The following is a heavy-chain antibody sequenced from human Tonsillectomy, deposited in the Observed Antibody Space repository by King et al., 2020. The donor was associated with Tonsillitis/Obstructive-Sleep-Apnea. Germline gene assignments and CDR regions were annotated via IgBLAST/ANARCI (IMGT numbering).Heavy chain of an antibody. CDR2: TYYRSKWYN. CDR3: TRDAGCSGGSCYVRFDY. D-gene: IGHD2-15*01. CDR1: GDSVSSNSAA. Sequence: VQLQQSGPGLVKPSQTLSLTCAISGDSVSSNSAAWNWIRQSPSRGLEWLGRTYYRSKWYNNYAVSVKSLITINPDPSKNQFSLQLNSVTPEDTAVYYCTRDAGCSGGSCYVRFDYWGQGTLVTVSS. J-gene: IGHJ4*02. V-gene: IGHV6-1*01.